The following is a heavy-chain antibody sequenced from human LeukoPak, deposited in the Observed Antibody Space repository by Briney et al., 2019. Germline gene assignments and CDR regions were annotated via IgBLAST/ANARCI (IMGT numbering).Heavy chain of an antibody. Sequence: ASVKVSCKASGYTVSSYDINWVRQATGQGLEWMGWMNPNSGNTGYAQKFPGRVSMTSNTSISTAYMELSSLRSEDTAVYYCTRGLRREQQLLRAFDDWGQGTLVTVSS. CDR2: MNPNSGNT. CDR1: GYTVSSYD. V-gene: IGHV1-8*01. J-gene: IGHJ4*02. D-gene: IGHD6-13*01. CDR3: TRGLRREQQLLRAFDD.